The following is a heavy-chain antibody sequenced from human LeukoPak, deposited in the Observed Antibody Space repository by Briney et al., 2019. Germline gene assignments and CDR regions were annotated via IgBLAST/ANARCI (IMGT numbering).Heavy chain of an antibody. D-gene: IGHD2-8*01. CDR3: ARGGLMVYVYYFDY. Sequence: GASVKVSCKASGYTFTRHYMHWVRQAPGQGLEWMGWINPNSGGTNYAQKFQGRVTMTRDTSISTAYMELRRLRSDDTAVYYCARGGLMVYVYYFDYWGQGTLVTVSS. CDR2: INPNSGGT. J-gene: IGHJ4*02. V-gene: IGHV1-2*02. CDR1: GYTFTRHY.